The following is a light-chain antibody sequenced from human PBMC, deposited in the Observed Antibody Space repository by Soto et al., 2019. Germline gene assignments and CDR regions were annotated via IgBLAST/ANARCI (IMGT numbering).Light chain of an antibody. J-gene: IGKJ2*01. CDR2: DAS. CDR1: QSINNW. CDR3: QKYNSFLYT. Sequence: DIQMTQSPSTLSASVGDRVTITCRASQSINNWLAWYQQKPGKAPKLLIYDASSLKSGVPSRFSGSGSGTDFPLTINNLQPDDFATYYCQKYNSFLYTFGQGTKVDIK. V-gene: IGKV1-5*01.